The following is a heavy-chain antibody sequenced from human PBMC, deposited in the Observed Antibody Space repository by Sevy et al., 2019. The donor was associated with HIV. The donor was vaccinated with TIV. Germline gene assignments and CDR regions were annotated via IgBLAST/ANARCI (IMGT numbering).Heavy chain of an antibody. V-gene: IGHV3-7*01. CDR1: EFSFSTYW. CDR3: VRDGGYCRGRNCYDVFDI. Sequence: GGFLRLSCAGSEFSFSTYWMTWVRQAPGKGLEWVANIKQDGSEMYYVDSVKGRFTISRDNAKKSLYLQMNSLRAEDTAVYYCVRDGGYCRGRNCYDVFDIWGQGTMVTVSS. CDR2: IKQDGSEM. J-gene: IGHJ3*02. D-gene: IGHD2-15*01.